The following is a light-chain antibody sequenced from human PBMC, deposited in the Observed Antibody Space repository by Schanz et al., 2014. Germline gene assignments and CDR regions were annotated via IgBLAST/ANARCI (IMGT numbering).Light chain of an antibody. CDR2: GAS. CDR1: QSVSSN. CDR3: QLYGTSYT. V-gene: IGKV3-20*01. Sequence: EIVMTQSPATMSVSPGERATLSCRASQSVSSNLAWYQQKPGQAPRLLIFGASSRATGIPDRFSGSGSGTDFTLTISRLEPEDVAVYYCQLYGTSYTFGQGTKLEIK. J-gene: IGKJ2*01.